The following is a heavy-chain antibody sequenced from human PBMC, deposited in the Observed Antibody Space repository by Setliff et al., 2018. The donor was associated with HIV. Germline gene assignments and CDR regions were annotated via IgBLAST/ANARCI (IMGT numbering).Heavy chain of an antibody. V-gene: IGHV1-46*01. J-gene: IGHJ3*02. Sequence: ASVKVSCKASGGNFGNSAIGWVRQAPGQGLEWMGVIYPGGARRSYAQKFQGRVTMTWDTSTSTVYMELSSLRSEDTAVYYCARVLSRGSWGSGYNDAFDIWGQGTMVTVSS. CDR2: IYPGGARR. D-gene: IGHD3-22*01. CDR3: ARVLSRGSWGSGYNDAFDI. CDR1: GGNFGNSA.